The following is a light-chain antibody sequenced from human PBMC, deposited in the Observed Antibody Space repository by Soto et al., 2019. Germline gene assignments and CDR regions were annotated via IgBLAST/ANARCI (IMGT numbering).Light chain of an antibody. CDR3: SSHRGSISFYV. CDR2: AVT. V-gene: IGLV2-14*01. J-gene: IGLJ1*01. CDR1: SSDVGGYNY. Sequence: SVLTQPASVSGSPGQSITISCTGTSSDVGGYNYVSWYQQHPGKAPKLMIYAVTDRPAGVPSRFSGSKSGNTASLTISGLQADDEADYYCSSHRGSISFYVFGTGTKVTVL.